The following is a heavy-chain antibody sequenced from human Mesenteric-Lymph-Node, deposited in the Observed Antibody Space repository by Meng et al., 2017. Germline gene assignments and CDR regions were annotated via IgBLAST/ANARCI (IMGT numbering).Heavy chain of an antibody. CDR2: IYTSGST. CDR1: GGSISSYY. D-gene: IGHD6-13*01. Sequence: SETLSLTCTVSGGSISSYYWSWIRQPAGKGLEWIGRIYTSGSTNYNPSLKSRVTMSVDTSKNQFSLKLSSVTAADTAVYYCARDSTADRAAADWYFDLWGRGTLVTVSS. CDR3: ARDSTADRAAADWYFDL. V-gene: IGHV4-4*07. J-gene: IGHJ2*01.